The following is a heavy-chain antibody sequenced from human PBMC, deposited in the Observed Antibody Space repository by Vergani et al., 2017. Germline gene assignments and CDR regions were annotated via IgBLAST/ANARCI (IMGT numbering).Heavy chain of an antibody. CDR3: ASAYGSGSYYNDYYFDY. Sequence: QVQLQESGPGLVKPSQTLSLTCTVSGGSISSNNYYWSWIRQPAGKELEWIGRIYTSGSPNYNPSLKSRVTISVDTSKNQFSLKLSSVTAADTAVYYCASAYGSGSYYNDYYFDYWGQGTLVTVSS. D-gene: IGHD3-10*01. V-gene: IGHV4-61*02. CDR1: GGSISSNNYY. J-gene: IGHJ4*02. CDR2: IYTSGSP.